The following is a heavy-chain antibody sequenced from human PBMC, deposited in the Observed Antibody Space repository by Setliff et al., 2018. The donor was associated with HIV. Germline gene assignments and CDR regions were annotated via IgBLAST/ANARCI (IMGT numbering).Heavy chain of an antibody. CDR1: GDSINSGGYH. D-gene: IGHD3-22*01. CDR3: ARELRRFDTSDTAPHNWFDP. Sequence: PSETLSLPCTVSGDSINSGGYHWTWIRQHQGKGLEWIGYISYIGYTYYNPALKSRLTISLYTSKNQFSLKLSSVTTADTAVYYCARELRRFDTSDTAPHNWFDPWGKGTRVTV. J-gene: IGHJ5*02. CDR2: ISYIGYT. V-gene: IGHV4-31*03.